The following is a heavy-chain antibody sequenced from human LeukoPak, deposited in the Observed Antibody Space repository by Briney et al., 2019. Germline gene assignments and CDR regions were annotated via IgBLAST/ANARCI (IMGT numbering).Heavy chain of an antibody. CDR1: GGSISSGSYY. D-gene: IGHD2-2*01. J-gene: IGHJ4*02. CDR2: IYYSGNT. V-gene: IGHV4-61*01. CDR3: ARGRTSWGY. Sequence: PSQTLSLTCTVSGGSISSGSYYWSWIRQPPGKGLEWIGYIYYSGNTNYNPSLKSRVTISVDTSKNQFSLKLSSVTAADTAVYYCARGRTSWGYWGQGTLVTVSS.